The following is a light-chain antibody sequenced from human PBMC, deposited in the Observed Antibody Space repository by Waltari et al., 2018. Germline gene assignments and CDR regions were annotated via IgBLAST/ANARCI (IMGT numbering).Light chain of an antibody. Sequence: QSALTQPPSASGSPGQSVTISCTGTSSDVGGYHYVSWYQQHPGKAPKLMISEVTTRPSGVPVRYAGSRSGSAASRTVSGLQAEDEADYSISSYAGSNYLVFGGGTSLTVL. CDR1: SSDVGGYHY. V-gene: IGLV2-8*01. J-gene: IGLJ2*01. CDR3: SSYAGSNYLV. CDR2: EVT.